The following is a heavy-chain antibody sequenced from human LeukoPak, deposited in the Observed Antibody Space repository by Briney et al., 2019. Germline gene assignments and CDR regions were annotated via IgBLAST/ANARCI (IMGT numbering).Heavy chain of an antibody. CDR2: IWYDGSNK. CDR3: AGNYGPYYFDY. Sequence: PGRSLRLSCAASGFTFSNYGMHWVRQAPGKGLEWVADIWYDGSNKYYADSVKGRLTISRDNSKNTLYLQMNSMRADDTAVYYCAGNYGPYYFDYWGQGTLVTVSS. CDR1: GFTFSNYG. J-gene: IGHJ4*02. D-gene: IGHD3-10*01. V-gene: IGHV3-33*01.